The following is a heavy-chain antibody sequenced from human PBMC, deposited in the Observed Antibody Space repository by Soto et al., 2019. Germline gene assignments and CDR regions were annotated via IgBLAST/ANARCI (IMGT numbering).Heavy chain of an antibody. Sequence: SETLSLTCTVSGGSISSGDYYWSWIRQPPGKGLEWIGYIYYSGSTYYNPSLKSRVTISVDMSKNQFSLKLSSVTAADTAVYYCARDRKVRGVIPLGFDPWGQGTLVTVSS. CDR2: IYYSGST. V-gene: IGHV4-30-4*01. D-gene: IGHD3-10*01. CDR1: GGSISSGDYY. J-gene: IGHJ5*02. CDR3: ARDRKVRGVIPLGFDP.